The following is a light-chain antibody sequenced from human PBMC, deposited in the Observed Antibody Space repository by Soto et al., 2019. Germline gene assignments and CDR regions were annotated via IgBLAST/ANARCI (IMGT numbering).Light chain of an antibody. V-gene: IGLV1-44*01. J-gene: IGLJ2*01. Sequence: QSVLTQPPSASGTPGQRVTISCSGSSSNIGSNTVNWYQQLPGTAPKLLSYSNNQRPSGVPDRFSGSKSGTSASLAISGLQSEDEADYYCAAWDDSLNGLVVFGGGTQLTVL. CDR2: SNN. CDR3: AAWDDSLNGLVV. CDR1: SSNIGSNT.